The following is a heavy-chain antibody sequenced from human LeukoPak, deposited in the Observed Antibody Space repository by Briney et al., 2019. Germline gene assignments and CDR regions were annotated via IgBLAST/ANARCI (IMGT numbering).Heavy chain of an antibody. CDR2: TNHSGST. J-gene: IGHJ6*02. CDR3: ARVKLRFLEWLRSHYYGMDV. D-gene: IGHD3-3*01. CDR1: GGSFSGYY. V-gene: IGHV4-34*01. Sequence: PSETLSLTCAVYGGSFSGYYWSWIHQPPGKGLEWIGETNHSGSTNYNPSLKSRVTISVDTSKNQFSLKLSSVTAADTAVYYCARVKLRFLEWLRSHYYGMDVWGQGTTVTVSS.